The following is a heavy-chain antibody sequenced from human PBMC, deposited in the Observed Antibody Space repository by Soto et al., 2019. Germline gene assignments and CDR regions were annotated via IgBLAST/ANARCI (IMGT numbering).Heavy chain of an antibody. V-gene: IGHV4-39*01. CDR2: FYYTGGT. D-gene: IGHD3-3*01. CDR1: GASISSSRSY. CDR3: ASPRQGNYDFLSGYYALDY. Sequence: LSLTCTVSGASISSSRSYWGWVRQPPGKGLEWIVSFYYTGGTYSTYYNPSLKSRVTISVDTSKSQFSLNLRSVTAADTAVYYCASPRQGNYDFLSGYYALDYWGQGTLVTVSS. J-gene: IGHJ4*02.